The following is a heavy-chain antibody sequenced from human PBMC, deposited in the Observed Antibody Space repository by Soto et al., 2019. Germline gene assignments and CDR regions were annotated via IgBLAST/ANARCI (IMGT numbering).Heavy chain of an antibody. V-gene: IGHV3-23*01. Sequence: PGGSLRLSCSGSGFKYNNDVINWVRQVPGKGLEWVASISNSDDVGFYADSVKGRFTISRDNSKNTLYLQMNSLRAEDTAVYYCAKDKSGQQLVPDYWGQGTLVTVSS. CDR1: GFKYNNDV. CDR3: AKDKSGQQLVPDY. D-gene: IGHD6-13*01. J-gene: IGHJ4*02. CDR2: ISNSDDVG.